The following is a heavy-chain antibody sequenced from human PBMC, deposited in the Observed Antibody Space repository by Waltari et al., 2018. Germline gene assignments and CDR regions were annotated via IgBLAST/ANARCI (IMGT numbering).Heavy chain of an antibody. CDR2: IYYSGST. D-gene: IGHD2-8*01. Sequence: QVQLQESGPGLVKPSQTLSLTCTVSGGSISSGDYYWSWIRQPPGKGLEWIGYIYYSGSTYYNPSLKSRVTISVDTSKNQFSLKLSSVTAADTAVYYCAGSGGGYCTNGVCYGAAYQHWGQGTLVTVSS. J-gene: IGHJ1*01. CDR3: AGSGGGYCTNGVCYGAAYQH. CDR1: GGSISSGDYY. V-gene: IGHV4-30-4*08.